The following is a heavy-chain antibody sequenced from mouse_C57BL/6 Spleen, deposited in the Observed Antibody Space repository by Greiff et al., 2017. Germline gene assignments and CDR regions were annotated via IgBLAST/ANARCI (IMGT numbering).Heavy chain of an antibody. CDR3: VRDYYGSSYGGYFDV. D-gene: IGHD1-1*01. CDR2: IRSKSSNYAT. CDR1: GFTFNTYA. V-gene: IGHV10-3*01. Sequence: EVMLVESGGGLVQPKGSLKLSCAASGFTFNTYAMPWVRQAPGKGLEWVARIRSKSSNYATYYADSGKDRFTITRDDSQSKLYLQMNNLKTEDTAMYYCVRDYYGSSYGGYFDVWGTGTTVTVSS. J-gene: IGHJ1*03.